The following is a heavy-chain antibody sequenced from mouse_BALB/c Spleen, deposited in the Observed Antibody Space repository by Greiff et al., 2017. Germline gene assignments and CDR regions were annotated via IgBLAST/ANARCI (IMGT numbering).Heavy chain of an antibody. V-gene: IGHV3-8*02. Sequence: EVKLMESGPSLVKPSQTLSLTCSVTGDSITSGYWNWIRKFPGNKLEYMGYISYSGSTYYNPSLKSRISITRDTSKNQYYLQLNSVTTEDTATYYCARYSDYYGPFAYWGQGTLVTVSA. CDR3: ARYSDYYGPFAY. J-gene: IGHJ3*01. CDR1: GDSITSGY. CDR2: ISYSGST. D-gene: IGHD1-2*01.